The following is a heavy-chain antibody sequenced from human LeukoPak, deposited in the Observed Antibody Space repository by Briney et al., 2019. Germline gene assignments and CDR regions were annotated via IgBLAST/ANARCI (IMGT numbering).Heavy chain of an antibody. CDR3: ARGVRIAVAGYIDY. Sequence: PGGSLRLSCAASGFTFSSYEMNWVRQAPGKGLEWVSYISSSGSTIYYADSVKGRFTISRDNSKNTLYLQMNSLRAEDTAVYYCARGVRIAVAGYIDYWGQGILVTVSS. D-gene: IGHD6-19*01. V-gene: IGHV3-48*03. CDR2: ISSSGSTI. CDR1: GFTFSSYE. J-gene: IGHJ4*02.